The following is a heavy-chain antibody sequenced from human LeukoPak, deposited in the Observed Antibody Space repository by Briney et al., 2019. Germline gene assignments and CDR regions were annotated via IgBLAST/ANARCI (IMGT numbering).Heavy chain of an antibody. CDR3: ARGQWLTPKGYWYFDL. Sequence: SETPSLTCTVSGGSISSYYWSWIRQPPGKGLEWIGYIYYSGSTNYNPSLKSRVTISVDTSKNQFSLKLSSVTAADTAVYYCARGQWLTPKGYWYFDLWGRGTLVTVSS. D-gene: IGHD6-19*01. CDR1: GGSISSYY. CDR2: IYYSGST. J-gene: IGHJ2*01. V-gene: IGHV4-59*01.